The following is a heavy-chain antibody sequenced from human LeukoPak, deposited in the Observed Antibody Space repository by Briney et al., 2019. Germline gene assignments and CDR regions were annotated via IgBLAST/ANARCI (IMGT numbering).Heavy chain of an antibody. CDR1: GFTFNIFA. CDR3: ARGYTSASS. Sequence: PGGSLRLSCAASGFTFNIFAMHWVRQAPGKGLEWVAVISYDGTNKYYADSVKGRFTISRDNSKNTLYLQMDSLRADDVSVYYCARGYTSASSWGQGTLVTVSS. V-gene: IGHV3-30*04. CDR2: ISYDGTNK. J-gene: IGHJ4*02. D-gene: IGHD6-19*01.